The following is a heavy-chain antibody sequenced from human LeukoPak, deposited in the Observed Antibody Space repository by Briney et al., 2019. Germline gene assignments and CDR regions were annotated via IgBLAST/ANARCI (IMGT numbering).Heavy chain of an antibody. Sequence: QSGGSLRLSCTASVFTFSSYDMHWGRHDKEKGLEWVSAISTAGDPYYLGSVKGRFTISRENAKNSFYLQMNSLRAGDTAVYYCAGQARPGSAEGAFDIWGQGTMVTVSS. CDR2: ISTAGDP. J-gene: IGHJ3*02. V-gene: IGHV3-13*05. D-gene: IGHD2-2*01. CDR3: AGQARPGSAEGAFDI. CDR1: VFTFSSYD.